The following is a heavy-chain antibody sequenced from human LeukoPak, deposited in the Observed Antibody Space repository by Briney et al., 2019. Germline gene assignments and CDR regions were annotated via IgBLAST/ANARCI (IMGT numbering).Heavy chain of an antibody. CDR2: INPNSGGT. V-gene: IGHV1-2*02. D-gene: IGHD3-10*01. CDR3: ARDYYGSGSYYPD. CDR1: GYTFTSYY. Sequence: ASVKVSCKASGYTFTSYYMHWVRQAPGQGLEWMGWINPNSGGTNYAQKFQGRVTMTRDTSISTAYMELSRLRSDDTAVYYCARDYYGSGSYYPDWGQGTLVTVSS. J-gene: IGHJ4*02.